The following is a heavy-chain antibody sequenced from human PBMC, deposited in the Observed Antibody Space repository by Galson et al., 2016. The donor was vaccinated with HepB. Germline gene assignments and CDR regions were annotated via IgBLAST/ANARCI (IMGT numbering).Heavy chain of an antibody. D-gene: IGHD2-8*02. CDR3: ARTSYRECTGTHCVNFRYYYYYMDV. CDR2: IFYGGTT. V-gene: IGHV3-53*01. Sequence: SLRLSCAASGFTVSSYYMSWVRQAPGKGLEWVSVIFYGGTTYYADSVEGRFTIPRDDSTNTLYLQMNSLTAEDTAVYFCARTSYRECTGTHCVNFRYYYYYMDVWGKGTTVTVSS. CDR1: GFTVSSYY. J-gene: IGHJ6*03.